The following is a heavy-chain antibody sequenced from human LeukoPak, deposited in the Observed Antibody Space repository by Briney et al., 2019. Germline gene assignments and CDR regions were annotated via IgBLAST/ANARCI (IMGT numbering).Heavy chain of an antibody. D-gene: IGHD6-13*01. CDR3: SNLYSSNY. J-gene: IGHJ4*02. Sequence: PGGSLRLSCAASAFTFSTYAMSWVRQAPGLGLEWVLGISGSGAGTYYADSVRGRFTISRDNSKNTLYLQMNSLRAEDTAVYYCSNLYSSNYWGQGTQVTVSS. CDR1: AFTFSTYA. V-gene: IGHV3-23*01. CDR2: ISGSGAGT.